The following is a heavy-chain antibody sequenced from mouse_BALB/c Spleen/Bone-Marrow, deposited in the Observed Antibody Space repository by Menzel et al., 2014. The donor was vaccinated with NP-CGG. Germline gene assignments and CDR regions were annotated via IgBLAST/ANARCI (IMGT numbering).Heavy chain of an antibody. V-gene: IGHV1S135*01. Sequence: EVHLVESGPELVKPGASVMVSCKASGYAFTNYNMNWVKQSHGKSLEWIGYIDPYSGGTNYNQKFRGKATLTVDKSSSTAYMHLNSLTSEDSAVYYCSRGVLAYFDYWGQGTTLTVSS. CDR3: SRGVLAYFDY. D-gene: IGHD2-14*01. J-gene: IGHJ2*01. CDR1: GYAFTNYN. CDR2: IDPYSGGT.